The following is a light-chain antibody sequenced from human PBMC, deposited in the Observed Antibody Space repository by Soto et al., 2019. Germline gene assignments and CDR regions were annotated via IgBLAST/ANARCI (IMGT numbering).Light chain of an antibody. J-gene: IGKJ1*01. CDR3: HQYYRKHRT. Sequence: EIGLTQSPGTLSLSPGERATLFCRANQTLNLNYLAWYQQKPGQAPRLLIYDASTRATGTPDRFSGTGSATDFTLIISRLEPEDFAVYYCHQYYRKHRTFGQGTKVDIK. CDR2: DAS. V-gene: IGKV3-20*01. CDR1: QTLNLNY.